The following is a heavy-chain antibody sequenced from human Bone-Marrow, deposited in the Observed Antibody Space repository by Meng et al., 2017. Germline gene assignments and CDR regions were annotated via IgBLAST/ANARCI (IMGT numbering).Heavy chain of an antibody. D-gene: IGHD4-17*01. Sequence: TLKESGPTLVKPTQTLTLTCTFSGFSVTSSGVAVGWFRLPPGKALEWLALIYWHDDKRYSPSLGGRLTLTRDTSKHQVVLTVTDVDPADTATYYCGHMSSTVTTGYFNYWGQGLVVTVSS. V-gene: IGHV2-5*01. J-gene: IGHJ4*02. CDR3: GHMSSTVTTGYFNY. CDR1: GFSVTSSGVA. CDR2: IYWHDDK.